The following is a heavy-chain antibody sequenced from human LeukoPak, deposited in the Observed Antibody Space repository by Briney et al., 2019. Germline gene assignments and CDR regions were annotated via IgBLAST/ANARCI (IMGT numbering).Heavy chain of an antibody. V-gene: IGHV3-74*01. CDR1: GFTFSSYW. D-gene: IGHD4-23*01. Sequence: GGSLRLSCAASGFTFSSYWMHWVRQAPGTGLVGVSRINSDVSSTSYADSVKGPLTIYRDNANNTLYLQMNSLTAEGTAMYYCARGPLYGGNPYTQHGGQGTLVTASS. J-gene: IGHJ1*01. CDR2: INSDVSST. CDR3: ARGPLYGGNPYTQH.